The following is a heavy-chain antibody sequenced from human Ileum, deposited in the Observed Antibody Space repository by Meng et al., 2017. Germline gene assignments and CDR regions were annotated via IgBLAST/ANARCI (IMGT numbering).Heavy chain of an antibody. D-gene: IGHD3-22*01. Sequence: HLQLQVSGPGLVKPSETLSLICTVSAGSTSSSSYYWGWIRQPPGKGLEWIGSIYYSGSTYYNPSLKSRVTISVDTSKNQFSLKLSSVTAADTAVYYCAQPRITMTLGGFRTGWFDPWGQGTLVTVSS. CDR3: AQPRITMTLGGFRTGWFDP. V-gene: IGHV4-39*01. J-gene: IGHJ5*02. CDR2: IYYSGST. CDR1: AGSTSSSSYY.